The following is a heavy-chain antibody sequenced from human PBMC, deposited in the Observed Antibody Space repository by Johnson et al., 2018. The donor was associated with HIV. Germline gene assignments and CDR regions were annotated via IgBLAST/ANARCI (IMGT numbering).Heavy chain of an antibody. CDR2: IWYDGSNK. J-gene: IGHJ3*02. CDR1: GFTVSSNY. Sequence: QVQLVESGGGLVKPGGSLRLSCAASGFTVSSNYMSWVRQAPGKGLQWVAVIWYDGSNKYYADSVKGRLTLSRDNSNNTLYLQMNSLRAEDTAVYYCARDVTAGNDAFDIWGQGTMVTVSS. D-gene: IGHD1-1*01. CDR3: ARDVTAGNDAFDI. V-gene: IGHV3-33*08.